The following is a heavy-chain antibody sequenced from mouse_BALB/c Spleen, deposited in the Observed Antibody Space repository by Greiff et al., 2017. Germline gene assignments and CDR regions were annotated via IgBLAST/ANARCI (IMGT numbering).Heavy chain of an antibody. J-gene: IGHJ4*01. CDR1: GDSITSGY. V-gene: IGHV3-8*02. CDR2: ISYSGST. D-gene: IGHD2-12*01. Sequence: EVKLQESGPSLVKPSQTLSLTCSATGDSITSGYWNWVRKFPGNKLEYMGYISYSGSTYYNPSLKSRISITRDTSKNQYYLQLNSVTTEDTATYYCARDSRGIVDYWGQGTSVTVSS. CDR3: ARDSRGIVDY.